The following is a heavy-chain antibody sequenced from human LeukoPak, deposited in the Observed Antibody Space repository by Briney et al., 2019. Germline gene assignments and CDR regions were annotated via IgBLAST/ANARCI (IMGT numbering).Heavy chain of an antibody. CDR3: ARDGGIPYYFDF. CDR1: GDSLSGYY. CDR2: VYYSGTT. Sequence: SETLSLTCTVSGDSLSGYYWSWIRQPPGKGPEWIGNVYYSGTTNYNPSLKSRVTISVDTSKNQFSLKLTSVTAADTAVYYCARDGGIPYYFDFRGQGTLVTVSS. D-gene: IGHD3-16*01. J-gene: IGHJ4*02. V-gene: IGHV4-59*01.